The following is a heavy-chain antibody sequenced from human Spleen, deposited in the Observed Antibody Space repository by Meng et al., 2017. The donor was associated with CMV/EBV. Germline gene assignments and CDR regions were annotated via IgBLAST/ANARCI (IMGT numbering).Heavy chain of an antibody. Sequence: ETLSLTCAASGFTFSGYGMNWVRQAPGKGLEWVSSITNENDIYYADSLKGRFTISRDNAKSSLYLHMKSLRAEDTAVYYCARDGRIAALDYWGQGTLVTVSS. D-gene: IGHD6-13*01. J-gene: IGHJ4*02. CDR2: ITNENDI. V-gene: IGHV3-21*06. CDR1: GFTFSGYG. CDR3: ARDGRIAALDY.